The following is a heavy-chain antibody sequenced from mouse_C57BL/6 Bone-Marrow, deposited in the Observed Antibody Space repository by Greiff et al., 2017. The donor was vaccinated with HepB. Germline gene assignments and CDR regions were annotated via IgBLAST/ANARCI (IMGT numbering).Heavy chain of an antibody. V-gene: IGHV1-56*01. CDR2: IFPGSGST. J-gene: IGHJ4*01. Sequence: VQLQQSGPELVRPGASVKISCKAPGYTFTSHWMQWVRQRPGQGLEWIGEIFPGSGSTYYNEKFKGKATLTVDTSSSTAYMQLSSLTSEDSAVYFCARGTTVVAPYAMDYWGQGTSVTVSS. CDR3: ARGTTVVAPYAMDY. D-gene: IGHD1-1*01. CDR1: GYTFTSHW.